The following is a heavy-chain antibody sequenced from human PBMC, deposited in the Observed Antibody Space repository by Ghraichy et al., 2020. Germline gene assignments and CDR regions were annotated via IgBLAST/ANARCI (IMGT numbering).Heavy chain of an antibody. Sequence: GGSLRLSCAASGFTFSDYYMSWIRQAPGKGLEWVSYISSSGSTIYYADSVKGRFTLSRDNSKNTLYLQMNSPRAEDTAVYYCAKEATGWYFVSWGQGTLVTVSS. CDR2: ISSSGSTI. CDR3: AKEATGWYFVS. J-gene: IGHJ4*02. V-gene: IGHV3-11*04. D-gene: IGHD6-19*01. CDR1: GFTFSDYY.